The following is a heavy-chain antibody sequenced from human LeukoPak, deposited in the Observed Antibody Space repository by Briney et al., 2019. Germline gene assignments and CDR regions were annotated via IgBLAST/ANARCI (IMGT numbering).Heavy chain of an antibody. CDR3: ARDLAAMVTNGFDI. D-gene: IGHD5-18*01. CDR2: INPSSGNT. V-gene: IGHV1-46*01. CDR1: GYTFTRYY. Sequence: ASVKVSCGSSGYTFTRYYLHRVRQAPGQGLDWMGMINPSSGNTTYAQKFQGRVTVTRDTSTRTVYMEMSSLRSEDTAVYYCARDLAAMVTNGFDIWGQGTMITVSS. J-gene: IGHJ3*02.